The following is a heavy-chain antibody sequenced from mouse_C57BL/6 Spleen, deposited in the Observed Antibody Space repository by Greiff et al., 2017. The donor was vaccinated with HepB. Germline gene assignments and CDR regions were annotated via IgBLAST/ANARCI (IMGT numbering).Heavy chain of an antibody. J-gene: IGHJ1*03. CDR1: GYAFSSSW. CDR2: IYPGDGDT. V-gene: IGHV1-82*01. Sequence: VQLQQSGPELVKPGASVKISCKASGYAFSSSWMNWVKQRPGKGLEWIGRIYPGDGDTNYNGKLKGKATLTADKSSSTAYMQLSSLTSEDSAVYFCARDYGSSYWYFDVCGTGTTVTVSS. D-gene: IGHD1-1*01. CDR3: ARDYGSSYWYFDV.